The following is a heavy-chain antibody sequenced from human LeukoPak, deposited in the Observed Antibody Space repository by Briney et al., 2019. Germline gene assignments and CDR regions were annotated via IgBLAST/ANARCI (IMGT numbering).Heavy chain of an antibody. V-gene: IGHV3-23*01. D-gene: IGHD4/OR15-4a*01. CDR2: ISTSGGST. J-gene: IGHJ4*02. CDR1: GFTFSSYA. CDR3: AKIGANVGF. Sequence: PGGSLRLSCAASGFTFSSYAMNWVRQAPGKGLEWVSGISTSGGSTNYADSVKGRFTISRDNSKNTLYLQMNSLRAEDTAVYYCAKIGANVGFWGQGTLVTVSS.